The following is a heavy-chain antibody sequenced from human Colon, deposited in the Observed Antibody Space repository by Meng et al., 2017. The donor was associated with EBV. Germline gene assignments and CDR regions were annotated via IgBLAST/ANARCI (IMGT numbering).Heavy chain of an antibody. D-gene: IGHD5-18*01. CDR2: IYHSGST. CDR1: GGSSSSVYW. J-gene: IGHJ4*02. V-gene: IGHV4-4*02. Sequence: QGHLRQSGPGLVKPSETLSLTCDVSGGSSSSVYWWTWVRQSPGKGLEWIGEIYHSGSTNYNPSLKSRVTISVDKSKNQFSLKLTSVTAADTAVYYCARGGYYSFDYWGQRTLVTVSS. CDR3: ARGGYYSFDY.